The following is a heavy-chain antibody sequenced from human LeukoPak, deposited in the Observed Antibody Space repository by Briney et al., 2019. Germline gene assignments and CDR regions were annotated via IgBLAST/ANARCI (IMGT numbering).Heavy chain of an antibody. V-gene: IGHV3-64*01. D-gene: IGHD4-23*01. Sequence: GPLCLTCTASGFTFSSSAKHWGRQAPGQGKGYVSAVSSNWGGRYYANSVKGRFTISRDNSKNTLYPQMGSLRAEDMAVYYCARGRATVVTRGRADAFDICRQGTMATVSS. CDR3: ARGRATVVTRGRADAFDI. CDR2: VSSNWGGR. J-gene: IGHJ3*02. CDR1: GFTFSSSA.